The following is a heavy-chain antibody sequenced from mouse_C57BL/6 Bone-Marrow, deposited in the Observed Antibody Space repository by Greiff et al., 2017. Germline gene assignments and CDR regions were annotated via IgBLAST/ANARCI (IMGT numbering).Heavy chain of an antibody. D-gene: IGHD2-2*01. CDR2: ILPGSGST. CDR3: ARRYGYDGAWFAY. V-gene: IGHV1-9*01. CDR1: GYTFTGYW. Sequence: VQLQQSGAELMKPGASVKLSCKATGYTFTGYWIEWVKQRPGHGLEWIGEILPGSGSTNYNEKFKGKATFTADTSSKTAYMQRSSLTTEDSSIYYWARRYGYDGAWFAYWGQATLVTVSA. J-gene: IGHJ3*01.